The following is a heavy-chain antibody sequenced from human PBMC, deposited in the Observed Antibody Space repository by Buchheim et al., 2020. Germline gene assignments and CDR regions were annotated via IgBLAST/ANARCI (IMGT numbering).Heavy chain of an antibody. CDR2: INPIGGST. V-gene: IGHV1-46*01. CDR3: ARAPTLYYYDTRGYFDY. Sequence: QVQLVQSGAEVKKPGASVKVSCKASGYTFTSYYMLWVRQAPAQGLEWMGRINPIGGSTSYAQKFQGRVTMTRKTSTSTVYMELSSLRSEDTAVYYCARAPTLYYYDTRGYFDYWGQGTL. CDR1: GYTFTSYY. J-gene: IGHJ4*02. D-gene: IGHD3-22*01.